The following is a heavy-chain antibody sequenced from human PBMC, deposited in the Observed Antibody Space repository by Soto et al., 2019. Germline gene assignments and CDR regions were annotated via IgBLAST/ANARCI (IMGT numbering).Heavy chain of an antibody. CDR3: TTRLAYYDILTTVPHGGY. CDR2: IKSKTDGGTT. D-gene: IGHD3-9*01. CDR1: GFTFSNAW. J-gene: IGHJ4*02. Sequence: GGSLRLSCAASGFTFSNAWMNWVRQAPGKGLEWVGRIKSKTDGGTTDYAAPVKGRFTISRDDSKNTLYLQMNSLNTEDTAVYYCTTRLAYYDILTTVPHGGYWGQGTLVTVSS. V-gene: IGHV3-15*07.